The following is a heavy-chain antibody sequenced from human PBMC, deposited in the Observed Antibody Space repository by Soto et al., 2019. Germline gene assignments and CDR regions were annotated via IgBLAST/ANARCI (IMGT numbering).Heavy chain of an antibody. Sequence: QLQLQESGPGLVKPSETLSLTCTVSGGSISSSSYYWGWIRQPPGKGLEWIGSIYYSGSTYYNPSLKSRVTISVDTSKNQFSLKLSSVTAADTAVYYCARGPYSSGWYYFDYWGQGTLVTVSS. D-gene: IGHD6-19*01. J-gene: IGHJ4*02. V-gene: IGHV4-39*01. CDR3: ARGPYSSGWYYFDY. CDR1: GGSISSSSYY. CDR2: IYYSGST.